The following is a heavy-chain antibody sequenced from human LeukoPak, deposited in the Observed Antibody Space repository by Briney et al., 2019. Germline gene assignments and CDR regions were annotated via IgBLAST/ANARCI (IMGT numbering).Heavy chain of an antibody. CDR1: GYTFTGYY. Sequence: ASVKVSCKASGYTFTGYYMHWVRQAPGQGLEWMGWINPNSGGTNYAQKFQGRVTMTRDTSISTAYMELSRLRSDDTAVYYCARDRGMITFGGVIPSYYFDYWGQGTLVTVSS. J-gene: IGHJ4*02. CDR2: INPNSGGT. CDR3: ARDRGMITFGGVIPSYYFDY. D-gene: IGHD3-16*02. V-gene: IGHV1-2*02.